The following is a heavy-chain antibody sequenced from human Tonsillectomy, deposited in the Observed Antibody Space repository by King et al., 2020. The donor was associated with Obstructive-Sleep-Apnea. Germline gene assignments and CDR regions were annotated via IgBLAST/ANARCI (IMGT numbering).Heavy chain of an antibody. Sequence: VQLVESGGGVVQPGRSLRLSCAASGFTFSSYGMHWVRQAPGKGLEWVAVIWYDGSNKYYADSVKGRFTISRDNSKNTLYLQMNSLRAEDTAVYYCARELWELPTPYYYGMDVWGQGTTVTVSS. D-gene: IGHD1-26*01. CDR1: GFTFSSYG. CDR2: IWYDGSNK. V-gene: IGHV3-33*01. CDR3: ARELWELPTPYYYGMDV. J-gene: IGHJ6*02.